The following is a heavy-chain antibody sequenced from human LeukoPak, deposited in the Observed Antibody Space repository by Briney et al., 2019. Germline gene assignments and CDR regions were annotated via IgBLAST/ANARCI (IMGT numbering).Heavy chain of an antibody. D-gene: IGHD3-9*01. Sequence: ASETLSLTCTVSGGSISSYYWSWIRQPPGKGLEWIGYIYYSGSTDYNPSLKSRVTISVDTSKNQFSLKLSSVTAADTAVYYCARQTPERGNDLLTKSSFYFYYMDVWGKGTTVTVSS. CDR1: GGSISSYY. CDR3: ARQTPERGNDLLTKSSFYFYYMDV. CDR2: IYYSGST. J-gene: IGHJ6*03. V-gene: IGHV4-59*08.